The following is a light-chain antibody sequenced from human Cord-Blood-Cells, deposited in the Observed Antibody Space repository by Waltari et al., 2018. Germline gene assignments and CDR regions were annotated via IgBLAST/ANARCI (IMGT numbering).Light chain of an antibody. CDR2: DVS. CDR1: SSDAGGYNY. CDR3: CSYAGSYTNWV. J-gene: IGLJ3*02. V-gene: IGLV2-11*01. Sequence: QSALTQPRSVSGSPGQSVTISCTGTSSDAGGYNYVSWYPPHPGKAPQLMIYDVSKRPSGVPDRFSGSKSGNTASLTISGLQAEDEADYYCCSYAGSYTNWVFGGGTKLTVL.